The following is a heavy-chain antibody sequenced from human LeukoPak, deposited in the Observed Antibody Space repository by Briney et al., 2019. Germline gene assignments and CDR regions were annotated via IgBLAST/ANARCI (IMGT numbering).Heavy chain of an antibody. V-gene: IGHV3-66*02. J-gene: IGHJ4*02. D-gene: IGHD1-26*01. CDR2: IYSGGST. CDR1: GFTFSSYA. Sequence: GGSLRLSCAASGFTFSSYAMSWVRQAPGKGLEWVSVIYSGGSTYYADSVKGRFTISRDNSKNTLYLQMNSLRAEDTAVYYCAKRFGVGAMDYWGQGTLVTVSS. CDR3: AKRFGVGAMDY.